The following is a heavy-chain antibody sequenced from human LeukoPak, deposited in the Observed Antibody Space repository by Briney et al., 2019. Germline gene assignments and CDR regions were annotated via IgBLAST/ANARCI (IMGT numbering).Heavy chain of an antibody. Sequence: ASVKVSCKASGGTFSSYAISWVRQAPGQGLEWMGGIIPIFGTANYAQKFQGRVTITTDESTSTAYMELSSLRSEDTAVYYCARDVYELGHCPAIAAHEDNWFDPWGQGTLVTVSS. J-gene: IGHJ5*02. CDR3: ARDVYELGHCPAIAAHEDNWFDP. CDR1: GGTFSSYA. CDR2: IIPIFGTA. V-gene: IGHV1-69*05. D-gene: IGHD6-13*01.